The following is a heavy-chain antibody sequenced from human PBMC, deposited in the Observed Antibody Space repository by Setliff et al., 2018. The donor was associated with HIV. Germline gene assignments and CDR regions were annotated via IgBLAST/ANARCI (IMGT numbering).Heavy chain of an antibody. J-gene: IGHJ2*01. CDR1: GGSISSSSHY. D-gene: IGHD6-19*01. CDR2: IYYSGST. V-gene: IGHV4-39*01. CDR3: ASYYRVSGWYQEASWFFDL. Sequence: SETLSLTCTVSGGSISSSSHYWGWIRQPPGKGLERVGSIYYSGSTYYNPSLKSRVTISLDTSKNQLSLKLSSVTAADTAVYYCASYYRVSGWYQEASWFFDLWGRGTLVTVSS.